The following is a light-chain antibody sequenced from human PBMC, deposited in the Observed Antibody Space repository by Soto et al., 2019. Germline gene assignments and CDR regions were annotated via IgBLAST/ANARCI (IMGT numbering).Light chain of an antibody. J-gene: IGLJ3*02. CDR1: SGHSSYA. CDR3: QTWGTGIQL. V-gene: IGLV4-69*01. Sequence: QSVLTQSPSASASLGASVKLTCTLSSGHSSYAIAWHQQQPEKGPRYLMKLNSDGSHNKGDGIPDRFSGSSSGAERYLTISSLQSEDEADYYCQTWGTGIQLFGGGTKL. CDR2: LNSDGSH.